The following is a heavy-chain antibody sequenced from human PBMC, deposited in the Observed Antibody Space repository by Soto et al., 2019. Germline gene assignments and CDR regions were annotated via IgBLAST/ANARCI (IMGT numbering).Heavy chain of an antibody. Sequence: ASVKVSCKASGYTFTGYYMHWVRQAPGXGLEWMGWINPNSGDTNYAQKFXGWVTMXXXTSISTAYMELSRLRSDDTAVYYCAXXGXXSGYDTAPHDAFDIWGQGKMVTGXS. CDR1: GYTFTGYY. V-gene: IGHV1-2*04. CDR2: INPNSGDT. CDR3: AXXGXXSGYDTAPHDAFDI. D-gene: IGHD5-12*01. J-gene: IGHJ3*02.